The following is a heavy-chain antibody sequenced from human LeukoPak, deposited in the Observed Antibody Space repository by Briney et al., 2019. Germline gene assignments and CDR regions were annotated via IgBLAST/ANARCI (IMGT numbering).Heavy chain of an antibody. CDR3: ARGGVGTTTSGDY. V-gene: IGHV3-9*01. Sequence: GGSLRLSCAASGFTFDDYAMHWVRHAPGKGLEWVSGISWNSGSIGYADSVKGRFTISRDNAKNSLYLQMNSLRAEDTAVYYCARGGVGTTTSGDYWGQGTLVTVSS. CDR1: GFTFDDYA. J-gene: IGHJ4*02. CDR2: ISWNSGSI. D-gene: IGHD1-26*01.